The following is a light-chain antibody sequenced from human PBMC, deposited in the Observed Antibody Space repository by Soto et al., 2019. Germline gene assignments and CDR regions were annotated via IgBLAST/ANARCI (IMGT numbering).Light chain of an antibody. CDR2: DAS. V-gene: IGKV3-20*01. J-gene: IGKJ1*01. CDR1: QSVSNNF. CDR3: QQYGTSPPRT. Sequence: EIVLTQSPATLSLSPGERATLSCRASQSVSNNFLAWYQQKPGQAPRLLVFDASKRPTGIPDRFSGSGSGTDFTLTISRLEPEDFGVYYCQQYGTSPPRTFGQGTKV.